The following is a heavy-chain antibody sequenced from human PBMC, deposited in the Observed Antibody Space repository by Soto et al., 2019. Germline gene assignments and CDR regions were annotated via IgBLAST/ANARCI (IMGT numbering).Heavy chain of an antibody. CDR3: TRIDIAAAGTGVGYYFDY. CDR1: GFTFGDYA. V-gene: IGHV3-49*04. CDR2: IRSKAYGGTT. Sequence: GGSLRLSCTASGFTFGDYAMSWVRQAPGKGLEWVGFIRSKAYGGTTEYAASVKGRFTISRDDSRSIAYLQMNSLKTEDTAMYYCTRIDIAAAGTGVGYYFDYWGQGTLVTVSS. J-gene: IGHJ4*02. D-gene: IGHD6-13*01.